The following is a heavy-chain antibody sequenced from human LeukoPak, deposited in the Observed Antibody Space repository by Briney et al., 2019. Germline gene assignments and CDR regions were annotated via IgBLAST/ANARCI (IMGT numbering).Heavy chain of an antibody. CDR3: ARDRIAVAGTDY. J-gene: IGHJ4*02. V-gene: IGHV4-39*07. Sequence: SETLSLTCTVSGGSISSSSYYWGWIRQPPGKGLEWIGSIYYSGSTYYNPSLKSRVTISVDTSKNQFSLKLSSVTAADTAVYYCARDRIAVAGTDYWGQGTLVTVSS. CDR2: IYYSGST. CDR1: GGSISSSSYY. D-gene: IGHD6-19*01.